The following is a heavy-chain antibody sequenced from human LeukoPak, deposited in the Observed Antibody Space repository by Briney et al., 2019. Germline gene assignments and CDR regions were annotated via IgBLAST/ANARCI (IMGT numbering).Heavy chain of an antibody. CDR2: IYISGST. CDR1: GDSISSSY. J-gene: IGHJ4*02. V-gene: IGHV4-4*07. D-gene: IGHD5-12*01. CDR3: ARERDEVAAIRFDY. Sequence: SETLSLTCTVSGDSISSSYWSWIRQPAGKGLEYIGRIYISGSTNYNPSLKSRVTMSLDTSKNQFSLKLTSVTAADTAVYYCARERDEVAAIRFDYWGRGILVTVSS.